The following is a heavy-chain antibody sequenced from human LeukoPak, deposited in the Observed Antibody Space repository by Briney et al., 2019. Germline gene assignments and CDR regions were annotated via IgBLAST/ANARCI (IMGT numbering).Heavy chain of an antibody. J-gene: IGHJ4*02. D-gene: IGHD3-22*01. CDR2: IGEDGSET. Sequence: PGGSLRLSCAASGFTFSSYWMSWVRQAPGKGLEWVANIGEDGSETYYVASMKGRFAISRDNAKNSLYLQMNSLRAKDTAVYYCARGARWLLYWGQGTLVTVSS. V-gene: IGHV3-7*04. CDR1: GFTFSSYW. CDR3: ARGARWLLY.